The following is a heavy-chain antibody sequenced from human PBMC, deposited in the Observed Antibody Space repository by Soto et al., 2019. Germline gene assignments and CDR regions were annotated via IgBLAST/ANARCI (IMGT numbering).Heavy chain of an antibody. J-gene: IGHJ4*02. CDR1: GFTFSSYA. CDR2: ISGSGGST. Sequence: PGGSLRLSCAASGFTFSSYAMSWVRQAPGKGLEWASAISGSGGSTYYADSVKGRFTISRDNSKNTLYLQMNSLRAEDTAVYYCANLYPYVEYYFDYWGQGTLVTVSS. CDR3: ANLYPYVEYYFDY. V-gene: IGHV3-23*01. D-gene: IGHD2-8*01.